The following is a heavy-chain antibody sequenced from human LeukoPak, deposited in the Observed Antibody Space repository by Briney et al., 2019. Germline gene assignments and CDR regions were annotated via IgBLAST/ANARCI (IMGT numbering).Heavy chain of an antibody. CDR3: ARYFFDSSGDY. V-gene: IGHV4-34*01. Sequence: SETLSLTCAVYGGSFSGYYWSWIRQPPGKGLEWIGEINHSGSTNYNPSLKSRVTISVDTSKNQFSLKLSSVTAADTAVYYCARYFFDSSGDYWGQGTLVTVSS. CDR2: INHSGST. D-gene: IGHD3-9*01. J-gene: IGHJ4*02. CDR1: GGSFSGYY.